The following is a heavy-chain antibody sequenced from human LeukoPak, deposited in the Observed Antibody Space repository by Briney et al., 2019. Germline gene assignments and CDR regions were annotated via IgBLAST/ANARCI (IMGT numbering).Heavy chain of an antibody. Sequence: PSETLSLTCTVSHGSISVFHWSWIRQPPGKGLEWIGYIFYSGSTNYNPSLKSRVTISVDTSRNKVSLKLSSVTAADTAVYYCARGGAFSSSWYVDYWGQGTLVTVST. CDR1: HGSISVFH. D-gene: IGHD6-13*01. J-gene: IGHJ4*02. V-gene: IGHV4-59*01. CDR3: ARGGAFSSSWYVDY. CDR2: IFYSGST.